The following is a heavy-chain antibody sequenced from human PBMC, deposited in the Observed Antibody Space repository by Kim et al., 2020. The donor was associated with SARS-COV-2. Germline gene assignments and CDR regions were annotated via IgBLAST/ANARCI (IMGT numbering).Heavy chain of an antibody. D-gene: IGHD2-15*01. CDR2: INPNSGGT. Sequence: ASVKVSCKASGYTFTGYYMHWVRQAPGQGLEWMGWINPNSGGTNYAQKFQGRVTMTRDTSISTAYMELSRLRSDDTAVYYCARSVGGYCSGGSCFHFDYWGQGTLVTVSS. J-gene: IGHJ4*02. CDR3: ARSVGGYCSGGSCFHFDY. CDR1: GYTFTGYY. V-gene: IGHV1-2*02.